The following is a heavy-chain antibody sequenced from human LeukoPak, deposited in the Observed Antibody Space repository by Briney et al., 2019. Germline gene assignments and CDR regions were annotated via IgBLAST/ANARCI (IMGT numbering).Heavy chain of an antibody. V-gene: IGHV3-21*01. D-gene: IGHD6-19*01. CDR1: GFTFSSYS. CDR2: ISSSSSYI. CDR3: ARGSGSGWSLGWFDP. J-gene: IGHJ5*02. Sequence: GGSLRLSCAASGFTFSSYSMNWVRQAPGKGLEWVSSISSSSSYIYYADSVKGRFTISRDNAKNSLYLQMNSLRAEATAVYYCARGSGSGWSLGWFDPWGQGTLVTVSS.